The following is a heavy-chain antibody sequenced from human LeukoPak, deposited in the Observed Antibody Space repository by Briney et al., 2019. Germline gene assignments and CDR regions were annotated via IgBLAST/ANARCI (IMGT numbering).Heavy chain of an antibody. D-gene: IGHD2/OR15-2a*01. CDR2: ISHSGNT. Sequence: PSETLSLTCSVSDYPISSGYFWGWIRQPPGKGLEWIATISHSGNTYFNPSLKSRVIVSIDTSKNQFSLNLTSVTAADTAVYYCAREHCAGGYCYFLDYWGQGTLVTVSS. CDR1: DYPISSGYF. CDR3: AREHCAGGYCYFLDY. J-gene: IGHJ4*02. V-gene: IGHV4-38-2*02.